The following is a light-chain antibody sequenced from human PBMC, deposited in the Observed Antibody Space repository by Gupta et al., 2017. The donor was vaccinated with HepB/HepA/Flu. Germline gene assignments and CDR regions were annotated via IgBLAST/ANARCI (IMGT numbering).Light chain of an antibody. Sequence: GDRITITCRASQSIDIWLAWYQQKSGKAPNLLIYKASTLLSGVPSRFSGGGSGTEFTLTISSLQPDDFATYSCQQYETHPTFGQGTKVEIK. CDR1: QSIDIW. V-gene: IGKV1-5*03. J-gene: IGKJ1*01. CDR3: QQYETHPT. CDR2: KAS.